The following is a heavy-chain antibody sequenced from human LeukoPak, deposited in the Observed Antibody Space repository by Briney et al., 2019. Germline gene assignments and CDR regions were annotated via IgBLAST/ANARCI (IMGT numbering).Heavy chain of an antibody. D-gene: IGHD6-13*01. CDR3: ASGEYSSSWYPYYGMDV. CDR2: INAGNGNT. CDR1: GYTFTSYA. V-gene: IGHV1-3*01. Sequence: ASVKVSCKASGYTFTSYAMHWVRQAPGQRLEWMGWINAGNGNTKYSQKFQGRVTITRDTSASTAYMELSSLRSEDTAVYYCASGEYSSSWYPYYGMDVWGQGITVTVSS. J-gene: IGHJ6*02.